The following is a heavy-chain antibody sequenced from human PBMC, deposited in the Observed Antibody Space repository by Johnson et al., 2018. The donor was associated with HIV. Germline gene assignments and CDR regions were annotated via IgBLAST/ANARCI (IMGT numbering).Heavy chain of an antibody. CDR1: GFTFSSYD. J-gene: IGHJ3*01. Sequence: VQLVESGGGLVQPGGSLRLSCAASGFTFSSYDMHWVRQAPGKGLEWVSGINWNGGTPVSADSLKGRFTISRDNAKNAVYLQMNSLRVEDTAVYYCARENWGALDLWGQGTMVTVSS. V-gene: IGHV3-20*04. D-gene: IGHD7-27*01. CDR3: ARENWGALDL. CDR2: INWNGGTP.